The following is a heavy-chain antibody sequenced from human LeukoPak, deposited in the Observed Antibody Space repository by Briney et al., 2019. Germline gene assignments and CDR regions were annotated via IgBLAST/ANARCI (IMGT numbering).Heavy chain of an antibody. Sequence: SVKVSCKTSGGTFSSYAISWVRQAPGQGLEWMGGIIPVFGTSKYAQKFQGRVTITADESTSTAYMELSSLRSEDTAVYYCAKYDVVYPGYFDYWGQGTLVTVSS. V-gene: IGHV1-69*13. D-gene: IGHD3-10*02. CDR2: IIPVFGTS. CDR3: AKYDVVYPGYFDY. CDR1: GGTFSSYA. J-gene: IGHJ4*02.